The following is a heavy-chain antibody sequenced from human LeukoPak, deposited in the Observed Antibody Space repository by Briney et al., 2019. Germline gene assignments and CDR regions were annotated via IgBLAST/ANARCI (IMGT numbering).Heavy chain of an antibody. Sequence: SETLSLTCTVSGGSISSSSYYWGWIRQPPGKGLEWIGSIYYSGSTYYNPSLKSRVTISVDTSKNQFSLKLSSVTAADTAVYYCARLAGSSGYRREPPFDYWGQGTLVTVSS. J-gene: IGHJ4*02. CDR3: ARLAGSSGYRREPPFDY. CDR1: GGSISSSSYY. V-gene: IGHV4-39*07. CDR2: IYYSGST. D-gene: IGHD3-22*01.